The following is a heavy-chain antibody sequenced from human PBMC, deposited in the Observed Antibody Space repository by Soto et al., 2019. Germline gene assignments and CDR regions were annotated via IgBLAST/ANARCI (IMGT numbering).Heavy chain of an antibody. J-gene: IGHJ3*02. V-gene: IGHV3-33*06. CDR1: GFTLSNSV. CDR2: QWSNENLK. CDR3: AKERDGFDI. Sequence: QVQLVESGGGVVQPGRSLRLSCAASGFTLSNSVMHWVRQAPGKGLEWVAVQWSNENLKAYGDSVKGRFTISRDNSKNTLDLQMNSRRGEDTAVYSCAKERDGFDIGGQGSMVTGSS.